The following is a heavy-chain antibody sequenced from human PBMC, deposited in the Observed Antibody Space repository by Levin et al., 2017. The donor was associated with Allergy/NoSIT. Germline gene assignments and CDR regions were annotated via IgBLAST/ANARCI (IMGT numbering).Heavy chain of an antibody. V-gene: IGHV3-30*18. D-gene: IGHD3-10*01. J-gene: IGHJ5*02. Sequence: PGGSLRLSCAASGFTFSSYGMHWVRQAPGKGLEWVAVISYDGSNKYYADSVKGRFTISRDNSKNTLYLQMNSLRAEDTAVYYCAKDLEVGVWFGEDTGFDPWGQGTLVTVSS. CDR3: AKDLEVGVWFGEDTGFDP. CDR1: GFTFSSYG. CDR2: ISYDGSNK.